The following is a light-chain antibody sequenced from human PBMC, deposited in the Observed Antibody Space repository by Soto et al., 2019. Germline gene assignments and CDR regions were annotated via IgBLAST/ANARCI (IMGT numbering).Light chain of an antibody. Sequence: EVVLTQSPGTLSLSPGERATLSCRASESVRNTYLAWYQQKFGQAPRLLIYGASTRATGIPDRFSGSGSGTDFTLTISRLDPEDFAVYYCQQYGSTPLTFGQGTKVDIK. V-gene: IGKV3-20*01. J-gene: IGKJ1*01. CDR1: ESVRNTY. CDR3: QQYGSTPLT. CDR2: GAS.